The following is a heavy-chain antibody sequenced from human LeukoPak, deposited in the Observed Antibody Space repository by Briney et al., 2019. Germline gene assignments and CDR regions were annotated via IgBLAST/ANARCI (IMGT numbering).Heavy chain of an antibody. Sequence: GGSLRLSCAASGFTFSSYAMHWVRQAPGKGLEWVAVIRHDGSNKYYADSVKGRFTISRDNSKNTLYLQMNSLRAEDTAVYYCAKDQDYYFDYWGQGTLVTDSS. CDR2: IRHDGSNK. J-gene: IGHJ4*02. CDR1: GFTFSSYA. V-gene: IGHV3-30*02. CDR3: AKDQDYYFDY.